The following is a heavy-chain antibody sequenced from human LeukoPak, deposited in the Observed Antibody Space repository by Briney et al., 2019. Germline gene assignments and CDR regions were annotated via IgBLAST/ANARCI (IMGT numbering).Heavy chain of an antibody. J-gene: IGHJ4*02. Sequence: GRSLRLSCAASGFTFRNYGMHWVRQAPGKGLEWVAVIWYDGSNKYYADSVRGRFTISRDNSKNTLYLQMNSLRAEDTAVYYCARDKNVRGYCSSTSCYPFGYWGQGTLVTVSS. CDR3: ARDKNVRGYCSSTSCYPFGY. CDR1: GFTFRNYG. V-gene: IGHV3-30*19. CDR2: IWYDGSNK. D-gene: IGHD2-2*01.